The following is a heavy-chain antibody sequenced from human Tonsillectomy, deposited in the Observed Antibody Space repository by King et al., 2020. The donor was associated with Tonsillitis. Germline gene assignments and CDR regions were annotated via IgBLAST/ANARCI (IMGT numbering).Heavy chain of an antibody. CDR3: AKARGWDLPNYVLDY. D-gene: IGHD1-26*01. V-gene: IGHV3-23*04. CDR2: ISGSGGST. Sequence: VQLVESGGGLVQPGGSLRLSCAASGFTFNSYAMTWVRQAPGKGLEWVSAISGSGGSTYYADSVKGRFTISRDNSKNTLYLRMNSLRADDTAVYYCAKARGWDLPNYVLDYWGQGTLVTVSS. J-gene: IGHJ4*02. CDR1: GFTFNSYA.